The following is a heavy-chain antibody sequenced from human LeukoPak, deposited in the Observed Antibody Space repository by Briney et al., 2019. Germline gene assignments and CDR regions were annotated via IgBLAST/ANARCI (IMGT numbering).Heavy chain of an antibody. CDR1: GGSISSHY. Sequence: PSETLSLTCTVSGGSISSHYRSWIRQPAGKGLEWIGRIYTSGSTNYNPSLKSRVTMSVDTSKNQFSLKLSSVTAADTAVYYCARDGEADYYDSDAFDIWGQGTMVTVSS. D-gene: IGHD3-22*01. J-gene: IGHJ3*02. CDR2: IYTSGST. CDR3: ARDGEADYYDSDAFDI. V-gene: IGHV4-4*07.